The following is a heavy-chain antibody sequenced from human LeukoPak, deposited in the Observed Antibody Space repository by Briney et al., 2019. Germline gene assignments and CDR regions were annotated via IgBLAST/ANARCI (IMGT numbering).Heavy chain of an antibody. CDR1: GFPFSNYW. Sequence: GGSLRLSCAASGFPFSNYWMHWVRQAPGKGLVWVSRIKGDGRDTDYADSVKGRFTISRDKSRNTLYLQMNSLRVEDTAVYYCAKSLWAAAGTGAFDFWGQGTMVTVSS. V-gene: IGHV3-74*01. CDR3: AKSLWAAAGTGAFDF. J-gene: IGHJ3*01. D-gene: IGHD6-13*01. CDR2: IKGDGRDT.